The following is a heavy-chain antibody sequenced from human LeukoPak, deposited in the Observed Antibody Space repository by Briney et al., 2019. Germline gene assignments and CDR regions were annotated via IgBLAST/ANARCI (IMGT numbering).Heavy chain of an antibody. V-gene: IGHV4-30-4*08. J-gene: IGHJ5*02. CDR2: IYYSGST. CDR3: ARAKGFGSGSRINWFDP. CDR1: GGSISSGDYY. Sequence: SQTLSLTCTVSGGSISSGDYYWSWIRQPPGKGLEWIGYIYYSGSTYYNPSLKSRVTISVDTSKNQFSLKLSSVTAADAAVYYCARAKGFGSGSRINWFDPWGQGTLVTVSS. D-gene: IGHD3-10*01.